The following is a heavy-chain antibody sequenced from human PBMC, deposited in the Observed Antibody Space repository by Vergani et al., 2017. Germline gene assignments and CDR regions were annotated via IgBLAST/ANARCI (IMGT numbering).Heavy chain of an antibody. D-gene: IGHD3-9*01. Sequence: QVQLQESGPGLVKPSQTLSLTCTVSGSSISSGGYYWSWIRQHPGKGLEWIGYIYYSGSTYYNPSLKSRVTISVDTSKNQFSLKLSSVTAADTAVYYCARKDILTGYGVDPWGQGTLVTVSS. CDR3: ARKDILTGYGVDP. V-gene: IGHV4-31*03. CDR2: IYYSGST. J-gene: IGHJ5*02. CDR1: GSSISSGGYY.